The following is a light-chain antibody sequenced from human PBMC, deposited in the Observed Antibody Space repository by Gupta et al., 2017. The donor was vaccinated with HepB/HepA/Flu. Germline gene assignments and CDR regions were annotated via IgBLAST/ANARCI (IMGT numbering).Light chain of an antibody. Sequence: QTVVTQEPSFSVSPGGTVTLTCGLSSGSVSTTYYPRWYQQTPGQAPRTLIYSTNIRSSGVPDRFSGSILGEKAALTITGAQADDESDYYCVLYMDSFWVFGGGTKLTVL. V-gene: IGLV8-61*01. CDR2: STN. CDR1: SGSVSTTYY. J-gene: IGLJ3*02. CDR3: VLYMDSFWV.